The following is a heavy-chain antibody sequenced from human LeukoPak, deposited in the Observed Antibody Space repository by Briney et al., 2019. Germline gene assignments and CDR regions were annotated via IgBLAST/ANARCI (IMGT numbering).Heavy chain of an antibody. V-gene: IGHV3-9*01. J-gene: IGHJ6*02. D-gene: IGHD1-26*01. CDR2: INWNGGGT. CDR1: GFTFKDYG. Sequence: PGGSLRLSCAATGFTFKDYGMHWVRQPPGKGLVWVSSINWNGGGTDYADSVKGRFAISRDNAKSSLYLQLSSLRPEDTALYYCAKHMRATNTYSFFGLDVWGQGTTVTVSS. CDR3: AKHMRATNTYSFFGLDV.